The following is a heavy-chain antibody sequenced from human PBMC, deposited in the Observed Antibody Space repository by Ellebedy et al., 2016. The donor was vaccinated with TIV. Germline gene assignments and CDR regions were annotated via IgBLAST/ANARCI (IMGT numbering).Heavy chain of an antibody. CDR1: GFTFSDFS. CDR2: ISSSSDMI. J-gene: IGHJ5*02. D-gene: IGHD3-10*01. CDR3: ASGLIRSGAFDP. Sequence: PGGSLRLSCAASGFTFSDFSMNWVRQAPGKGLEWISYISSSSDMIYYADSVKRRFTISRDNAKNSLYLQMNSLRAEDTAVYYWASGLIRSGAFDPWGQGTLVTVSS. V-gene: IGHV3-48*01.